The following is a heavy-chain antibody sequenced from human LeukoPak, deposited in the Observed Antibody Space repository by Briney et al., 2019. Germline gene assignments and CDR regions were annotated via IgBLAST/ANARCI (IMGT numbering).Heavy chain of an antibody. J-gene: IGHJ4*02. CDR3: AKDSPVLTV. V-gene: IGHV3-23*01. Sequence: PGGSLRLSCAASGFTFSSSSMSWVRRAPGKGLEWVSAISVNGNSIYYADSVKGRFTISRDNSKSTLYLQMDSLRAEDTAVYQCAKDSPVLTVWGQGTLVTVSS. D-gene: IGHD3-9*01. CDR1: GFTFSSSS. CDR2: ISVNGNSI.